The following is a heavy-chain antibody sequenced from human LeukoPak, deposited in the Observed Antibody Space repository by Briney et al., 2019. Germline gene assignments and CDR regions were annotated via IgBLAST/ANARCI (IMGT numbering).Heavy chain of an antibody. J-gene: IGHJ3*02. CDR1: GGTFGSYA. V-gene: IGHV1-69*04. CDR2: IIPIFGIA. D-gene: IGHD3-22*01. CDR3: ARDAGYYDSSGLGTFDI. Sequence: GASVKVSCKASGGTFGSYAISWVRQAPGQGLEWMGRIIPIFGIANYAQKFQGRVTITADKSTSTAYMELSSLRSEDTAVYYCARDAGYYDSSGLGTFDIWGQGTMVTVSS.